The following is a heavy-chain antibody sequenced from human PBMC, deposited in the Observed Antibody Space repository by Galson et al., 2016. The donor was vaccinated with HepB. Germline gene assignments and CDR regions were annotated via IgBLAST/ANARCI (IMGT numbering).Heavy chain of an antibody. V-gene: IGHV3-21*01. D-gene: IGHD5/OR15-5a*01. Sequence: SLRLSCAVSGFPFSSFSMNWVRQAPGEGLEWVTSISRGSDYIFYGDSLKGRFTISRDNAKNSLYLQMKSLRVEDTAIYYCTTTIGSTIRQNVHWGQGILVTVSS. CDR1: GFPFSSFS. CDR3: TTTIGSTIRQNVH. J-gene: IGHJ4*02. CDR2: ISRGSDYI.